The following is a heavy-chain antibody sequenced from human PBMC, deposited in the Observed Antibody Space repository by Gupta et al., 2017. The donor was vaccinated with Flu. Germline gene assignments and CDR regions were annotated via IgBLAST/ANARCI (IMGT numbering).Heavy chain of an antibody. CDR3: AKVKIAAAGKAFDY. Sequence: SSYAMSWVRQAPGKGLEWVSAISGSGGSTYYADSVKGRFTISRDNSKNTLYLQMNSLRAEDTAVYYCAKVKIAAAGKAFDYWGQGTLVTVSS. V-gene: IGHV3-23*01. D-gene: IGHD6-13*01. CDR2: ISGSGGST. CDR1: SSYA. J-gene: IGHJ4*02.